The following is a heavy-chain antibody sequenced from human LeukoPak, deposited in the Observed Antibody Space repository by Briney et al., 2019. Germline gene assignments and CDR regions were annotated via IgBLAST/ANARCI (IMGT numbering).Heavy chain of an antibody. J-gene: IGHJ4*02. Sequence: GASVKVSCKASGGTFSSYAISWVRQAPGQGPEWMGGIIPIFGTANYAQKLQGRVTITADESTSTAYMELSSLRSEDTAVYYCARDLESSGWLVFWGQGTLVTVSS. CDR2: IIPIFGTA. CDR1: GGTFSSYA. CDR3: ARDLESSGWLVF. D-gene: IGHD6-19*01. V-gene: IGHV1-69*13.